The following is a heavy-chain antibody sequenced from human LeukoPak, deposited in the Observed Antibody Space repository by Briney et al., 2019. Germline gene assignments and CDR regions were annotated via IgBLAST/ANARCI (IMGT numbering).Heavy chain of an antibody. CDR2: ISSSSSTI. V-gene: IGHV3-48*01. J-gene: IGHJ4*02. CDR3: ARAGYSSNWRSFDN. Sequence: PGRSLRLSCAASGFTFSSYNMNWVRQAPGKGLEWVSYISSSSSTIYYADSVKGRFTISRDNAKNSLYLQMNSLRAEDTAVYYCARAGYSSNWRSFDNWGQGTLVTVSS. D-gene: IGHD6-13*01. CDR1: GFTFSSYN.